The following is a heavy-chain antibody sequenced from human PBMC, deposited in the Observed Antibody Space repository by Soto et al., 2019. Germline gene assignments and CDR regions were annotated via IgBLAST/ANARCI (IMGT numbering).Heavy chain of an antibody. V-gene: IGHV4-34*02. Sequence: QVQLQQWGAGLLKPAETLSLTCAVYGGSFSDYYWSWVRQPPGEGLEWIGEINHRGNTNYNPSLKSRVTRSVDTPKNQFSLKLSSVTAADTAVYFCASAKAWRSEFWGQGTLVTVSS. CDR1: GGSFSDYY. CDR2: INHRGNT. D-gene: IGHD3-10*01. J-gene: IGHJ4*02. CDR3: ASAKAWRSEF.